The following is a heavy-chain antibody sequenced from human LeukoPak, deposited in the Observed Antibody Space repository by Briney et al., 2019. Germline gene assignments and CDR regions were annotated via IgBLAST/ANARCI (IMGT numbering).Heavy chain of an antibody. V-gene: IGHV1-18*01. CDR1: GYTFTSYG. CDR2: ISAYNGNT. CDR3: ATTGGYCSSTSCSLPQDY. D-gene: IGHD2-2*03. J-gene: IGHJ4*02. Sequence: GASVKVSCKASGYTFTSYGISWVRQAPGQGLEWMGWISAYNGNTNYAQKLQGRVTMTTGTSTSTAYMELRSLRSDDTAVYYCATTGGYCSSTSCSLPQDYWGQGTLVTVSS.